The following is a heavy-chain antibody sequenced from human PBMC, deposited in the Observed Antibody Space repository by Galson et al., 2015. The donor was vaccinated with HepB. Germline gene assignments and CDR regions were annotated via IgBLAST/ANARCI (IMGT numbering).Heavy chain of an antibody. J-gene: IGHJ4*02. CDR2: ISFDGSDE. CDR3: AGPGFSYGRLFDY. Sequence: PRLSCAVSGFSFSAYAMHWVRQAPGQGLEWVAVISFDGSDEYYADSVKGRFTISRDNSENTLYLQMNSLRPEDTAVYYCAGPGFSYGRLFDYWGQGTLVTVSS. CDR1: GFSFSAYA. V-gene: IGHV3-30*04. D-gene: IGHD5-18*01.